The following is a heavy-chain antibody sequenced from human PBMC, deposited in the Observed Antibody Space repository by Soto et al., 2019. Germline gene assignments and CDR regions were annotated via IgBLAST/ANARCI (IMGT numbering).Heavy chain of an antibody. V-gene: IGHV4-34*01. CDR1: VGSFSVYY. J-gene: IGHJ1*01. CDR2: INHSGST. CDR3: ARGGRMAYFQH. Sequence: PSEALSVTCVVYVGSFSVYYWNWIRQPPGKGLEWIGEINHSGSTNYNPSLKSRVTISVDTSKNQFSLNLSSVTAADTAVYYCARGGRMAYFQHWGQGTLVTVSS. D-gene: IGHD1-26*01.